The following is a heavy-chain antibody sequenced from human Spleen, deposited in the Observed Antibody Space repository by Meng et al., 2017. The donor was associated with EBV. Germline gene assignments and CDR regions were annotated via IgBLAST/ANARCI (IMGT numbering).Heavy chain of an antibody. J-gene: IGHJ4*02. V-gene: IGHV7-4-1*02. CDR3: ARVRGSSWYFFDS. CDR2: INTNTGNP. CDR1: GYTFTSHA. Sequence: QVQVVESGSELKKPGSSVKVSCTASGYTFTSHAINWVRQAPGQGLEWMGWINTNTGNPTYARGFTGRFVFSSDTSVSTAYMEVSSLKAEDTAIYYCARVRGSSWYFFDSWGQGTLVTVSS. D-gene: IGHD6-13*01.